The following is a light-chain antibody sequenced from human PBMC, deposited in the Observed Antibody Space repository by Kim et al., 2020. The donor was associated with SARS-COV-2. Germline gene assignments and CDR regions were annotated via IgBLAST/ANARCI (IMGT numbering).Light chain of an antibody. V-gene: IGKV3-11*01. CDR1: QSVSSY. J-gene: IGKJ4*01. CDR3: QQRSKWPPLT. Sequence: SPGERATLSCRASQSVSSYLAWYQQKPGQAPRLLIYDASNRATGIPARFSGSGSGTDFTLTISSLEPEDFAVYYCQQRSKWPPLTFGGGTKVDIK. CDR2: DAS.